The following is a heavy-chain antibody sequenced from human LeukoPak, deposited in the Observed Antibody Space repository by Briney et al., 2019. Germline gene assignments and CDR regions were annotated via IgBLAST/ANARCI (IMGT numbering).Heavy chain of an antibody. D-gene: IGHD2-8*01. CDR2: IIPIFGTA. J-gene: IGHJ5*02. CDR1: GGTFSSYA. CDR3: ARERGHASPKDIVLMVYAGPNWFDP. V-gene: IGHV1-69*05. Sequence: EASVKVSCKASGGTFSSYAISWMRQAPGQGLEWMGGIIPIFGTANYAQKFQGRVTITTDESTSTAYMELSSLRSEDTAVYYCARERGHASPKDIVLMVYAGPNWFDPWGQGTLVTVSS.